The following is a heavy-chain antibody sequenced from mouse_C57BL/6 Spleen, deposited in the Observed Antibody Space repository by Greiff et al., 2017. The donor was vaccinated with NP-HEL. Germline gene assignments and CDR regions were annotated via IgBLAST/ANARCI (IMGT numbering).Heavy chain of an antibody. V-gene: IGHV1-80*01. CDR1: GYAFSSYW. CDR3: ARSGGTTVVAPFDY. J-gene: IGHJ2*01. Sequence: QVQLKQSGAELVKPGASVKISCKASGYAFSSYWMNWVKQRPGKGLEWIGQIYPGDGDTNYNGKFKGKATLTADKSSSTAYMQLSSLTSEDSAVYFCARSGGTTVVAPFDYWGQGTTLTVSS. D-gene: IGHD1-1*01. CDR2: IYPGDGDT.